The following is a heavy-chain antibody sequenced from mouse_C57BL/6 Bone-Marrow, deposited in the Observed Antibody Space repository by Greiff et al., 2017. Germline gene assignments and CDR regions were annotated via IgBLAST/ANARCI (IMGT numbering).Heavy chain of an antibody. V-gene: IGHV1-64*01. J-gene: IGHJ1*03. D-gene: IGHD1-1*01. CDR1: GYTFTSYW. CDR2: IHPNSGST. Sequence: VQLQQSGAELVKPGASVKLSCKASGYTFTSYWMHWVKQRPGQGLEWIGMIHPNSGSTNYNEKFKSKATLTVDKSSSTAYMQLSSLTSEDSAVYYCARPLRWYVDVWGTGTTVTVSS. CDR3: ARPLRWYVDV.